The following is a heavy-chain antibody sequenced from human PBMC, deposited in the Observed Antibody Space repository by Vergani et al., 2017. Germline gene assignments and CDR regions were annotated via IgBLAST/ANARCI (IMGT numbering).Heavy chain of an antibody. CDR2: ISGSGGST. CDR3: AKDHAGYFDY. CDR1: GFTFDDYA. J-gene: IGHJ4*02. Sequence: EAQLLESGGGLVQTGGSLRLSCAASGFTFDDYAMHWVRQAPGKGLEWVSAISGSGGSTYYADSVKGRFTISRDNSKNTLYLQMNSLRAEDTAVYYCAKDHAGYFDYWGQGTLVTVSS. V-gene: IGHV3-23*01.